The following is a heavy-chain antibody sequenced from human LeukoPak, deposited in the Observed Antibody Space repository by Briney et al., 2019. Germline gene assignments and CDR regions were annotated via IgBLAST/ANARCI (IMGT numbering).Heavy chain of an antibody. CDR2: INHSGST. Sequence: SETLSLTCAVYGGSFSGYYWSWIRQPPGKGLEWIGEINHSGSTNYNPSLKSRVTISVDTSKNQYSLKLSSVTAADTAVYYCARGRITMVRGVIFDYWGQGTLVTVSS. V-gene: IGHV4-34*01. CDR3: ARGRITMVRGVIFDY. D-gene: IGHD3-10*01. CDR1: GGSFSGYY. J-gene: IGHJ4*02.